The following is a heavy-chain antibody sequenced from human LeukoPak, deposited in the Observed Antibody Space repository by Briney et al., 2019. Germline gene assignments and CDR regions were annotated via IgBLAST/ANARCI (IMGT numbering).Heavy chain of an antibody. CDR3: ARDITIKGLSLFQH. CDR1: GFTFSSYA. V-gene: IGHV3-30*04. D-gene: IGHD1-20*01. J-gene: IGHJ1*01. CDR2: ISYDGSNK. Sequence: GGSLRLSCAASGFTFSSYAMHWVRQAPGKGLEWVAVISYDGSNKYYADSVKGRFTISRDNSKNTLYLQMNSLRAEDTAVYYCARDITIKGLSLFQHWGQGTLVTVSS.